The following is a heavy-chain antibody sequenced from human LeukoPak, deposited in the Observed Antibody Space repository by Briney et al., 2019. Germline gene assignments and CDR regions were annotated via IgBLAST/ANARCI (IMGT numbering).Heavy chain of an antibody. J-gene: IGHJ4*02. CDR2: IWYDGGNK. Sequence: PGGSLRLSCAASGFTFSSYGIHWVRQAPGKGLEWVAVIWYDGGNKYYADSVKGRFTISRDNSKNTLYLQMDSLRAEDTAVYYCARAQYSSSWYEDFDYWGQGTLVTVSS. V-gene: IGHV3-33*01. D-gene: IGHD6-13*01. CDR1: GFTFSSYG. CDR3: ARAQYSSSWYEDFDY.